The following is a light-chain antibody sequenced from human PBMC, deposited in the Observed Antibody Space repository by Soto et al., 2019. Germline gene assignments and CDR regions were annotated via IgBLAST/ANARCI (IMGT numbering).Light chain of an antibody. CDR1: QSILFTFDNKNY. CDR2: WAS. Sequence: DIVMTQSPDSLAVSLGERATIHCKSSQSILFTFDNKNYLAWYQQKSGQPPRLLIYWASTRESGVPDRFSGRGSGTDFSLTISSLEAEDVAVYYCQQHYTTPRTFGQGTKVEIK. V-gene: IGKV4-1*01. CDR3: QQHYTTPRT. J-gene: IGKJ1*01.